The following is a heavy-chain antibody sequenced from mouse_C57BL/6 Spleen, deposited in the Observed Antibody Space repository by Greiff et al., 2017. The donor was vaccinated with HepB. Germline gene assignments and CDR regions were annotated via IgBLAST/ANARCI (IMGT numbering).Heavy chain of an antibody. CDR3: ARWGGRRYFDY. J-gene: IGHJ2*01. Sequence: EVQLQQSGPELVKPGASVKISCKASGYTFTDYYMNWVKQSHGKSLEWIGDINPNNGGTSYNQKFKGKATLTVDKSSSTAYMELRSLTSEDSAVYYCARWGGRRYFDYWGQGTTLTVSS. V-gene: IGHV1-26*01. CDR1: GYTFTDYY. D-gene: IGHD3-3*01. CDR2: INPNNGGT.